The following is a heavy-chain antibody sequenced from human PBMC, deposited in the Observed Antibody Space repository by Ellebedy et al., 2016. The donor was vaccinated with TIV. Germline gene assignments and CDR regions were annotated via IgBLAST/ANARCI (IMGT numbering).Heavy chain of an antibody. V-gene: IGHV3-23*01. D-gene: IGHD2-15*01. CDR1: GFTFSSYA. CDR2: ISGSGGRT. CDR3: AKGLYCSGGTCYQGYFDY. J-gene: IGHJ4*02. Sequence: GGSLRLXCAASGFTFSSYAMSWVRQAPGKGLEWVSGISGSGGRTYYADSVKGRFTISRDNSKNTLYLQMNSLRAEDTAVYYCAKGLYCSGGTCYQGYFDYWGQGTLATVSS.